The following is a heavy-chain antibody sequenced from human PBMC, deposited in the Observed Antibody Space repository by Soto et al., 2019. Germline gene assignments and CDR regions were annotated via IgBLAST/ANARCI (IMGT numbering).Heavy chain of an antibody. CDR3: VTFVGATTVIPGSPRDS. CDR2: INHSGSI. V-gene: IGHV4-34*01. J-gene: IGHJ4*02. CDR1: GGSFSDYH. Sequence: QVQLQQWGAGLLKPSETLSLTCAVYGGSFSDYHWSWIRQPPGKGLEWIGEINHSGSINYNPSLNSRVNISGDTSRNQFSLNLITVTAADTPVSYCVTFVGATTVIPGSPRDSWGQRTLVTVSS. D-gene: IGHD2-21*02.